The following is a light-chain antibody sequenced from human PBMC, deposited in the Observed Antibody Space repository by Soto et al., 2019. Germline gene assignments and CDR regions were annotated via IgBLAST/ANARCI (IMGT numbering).Light chain of an antibody. CDR3: QQYNDWPPWT. Sequence: EIVMTQSPATLSVSPGERVTLSCRASQSVRSDLAWYQQRPGQAPRLLIYGASTRATGIPARFSGSGSGTEFTLTISSLQSEDFALYYCQQYNDWPPWTFGQGTKVDIK. V-gene: IGKV3-15*01. J-gene: IGKJ1*01. CDR2: GAS. CDR1: QSVRSD.